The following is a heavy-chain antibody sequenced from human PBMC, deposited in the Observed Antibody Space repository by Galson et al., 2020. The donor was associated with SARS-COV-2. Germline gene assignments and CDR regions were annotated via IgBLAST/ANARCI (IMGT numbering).Heavy chain of an antibody. Sequence: SETLSLTCAVYGGSFSGYYWSWIRQPPGKGLEWIGEINHSGSTNYNPSLKSRVTISVDTSKNQFSLKLSSVTAADTAVYYCASRRYIAAAGLRGRWFDPWGQGTLVTVSS. J-gene: IGHJ5*02. CDR1: GGSFSGYY. CDR2: INHSGST. CDR3: ASRRYIAAAGLRGRWFDP. D-gene: IGHD6-13*01. V-gene: IGHV4-34*01.